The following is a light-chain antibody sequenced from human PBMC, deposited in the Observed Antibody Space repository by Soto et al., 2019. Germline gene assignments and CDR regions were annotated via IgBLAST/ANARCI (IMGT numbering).Light chain of an antibody. CDR2: GAS. V-gene: IGKV3-15*01. Sequence: EIVMTQSPVTLSVSPGESGTLSCRASESVNNNLAWYQQKPGQAPRLLIYGASTRATGVPARFSGSGSGTEFTLTISNLQPEDFAIYYCQQSNNWPRTFGQGTKVDI. J-gene: IGKJ1*01. CDR3: QQSNNWPRT. CDR1: ESVNNN.